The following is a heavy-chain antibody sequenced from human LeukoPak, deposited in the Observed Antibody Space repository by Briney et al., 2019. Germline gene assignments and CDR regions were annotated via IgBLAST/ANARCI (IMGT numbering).Heavy chain of an antibody. D-gene: IGHD1-7*01. CDR3: ARLRLNWNYESDY. CDR1: GDTFTSYD. V-gene: IGHV1-2*02. CDR2: INPNSGVT. Sequence: ASVKVSCKASGDTFTSYDISWVRQATGRGLEWMGWINPNSGVTNYAQKFQGRVTMTRKTSSSTAYMELSRLRSDDTAVYYCARLRLNWNYESDYWGQGTLVTVSS. J-gene: IGHJ4*02.